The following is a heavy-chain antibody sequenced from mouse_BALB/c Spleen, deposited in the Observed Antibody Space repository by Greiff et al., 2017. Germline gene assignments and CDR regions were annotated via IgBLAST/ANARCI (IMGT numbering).Heavy chain of an antibody. CDR1: GFTFSSFG. Sequence: EVKLVESGGGLVQPGGSRKLSCAASGFTFSSFGMHWVRQAPEKGLEWVAYISSGSSTIYYADTVKGRFTISRDNPKNTLFLQMTSLRSEDTAMYYCARTGFDYWGQGTTLPVSS. D-gene: IGHD4-1*01. CDR2: ISSGSSTI. V-gene: IGHV5-17*02. J-gene: IGHJ2*01. CDR3: ARTGFDY.